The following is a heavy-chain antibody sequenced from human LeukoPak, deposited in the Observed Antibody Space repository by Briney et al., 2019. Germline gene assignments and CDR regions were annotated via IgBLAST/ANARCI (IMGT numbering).Heavy chain of an antibody. CDR1: GFTFSSYA. CDR3: AKDPRWYWGYFDY. CDR2: ISGSDGST. V-gene: IGHV3-23*01. D-gene: IGHD4-23*01. J-gene: IGHJ4*02. Sequence: GGSLRLSCAASGFTFSSYAMSWVRQAPGKGLEWVSGISGSDGSTYYADSVKGRFTIFRDNSKNTLYLQMNSLRVEDTAVYYCAKDPRWYWGYFDYWGQGTLVTVSS.